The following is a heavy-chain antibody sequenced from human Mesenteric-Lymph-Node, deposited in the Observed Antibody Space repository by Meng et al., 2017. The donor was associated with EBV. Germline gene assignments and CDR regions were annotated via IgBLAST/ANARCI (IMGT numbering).Heavy chain of an antibody. Sequence: GQCRGAGPGSVKPSGTLSLTCAVSSVSVSSGHWWSWVRQPPGKGLEWIGEISHSESTNYNPSLKSRVTISLDKSENQFSLRLTSVTAADTAMYYCAASSGWWRLDYWGQGSLVTVSS. CDR3: AASSGWWRLDY. D-gene: IGHD6-19*01. V-gene: IGHV4-4*02. J-gene: IGHJ4*02. CDR1: SVSVSSGHW. CDR2: ISHSEST.